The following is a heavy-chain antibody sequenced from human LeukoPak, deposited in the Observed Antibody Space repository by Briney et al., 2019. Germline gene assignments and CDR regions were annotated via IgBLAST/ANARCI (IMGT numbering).Heavy chain of an antibody. J-gene: IGHJ6*04. CDR1: GGSFSSYY. Sequence: PSETLSLTCAVYGGSFSSYYWSWIRQPPGRGLELIGDIDHGGITNCNPSLKSRVTISVDTSKNQFSLKLTSVTAADMSIYYCARHIAYSSMDVWGKGTTVTVST. D-gene: IGHD2-21*01. CDR3: ARHIAYSSMDV. CDR2: IDHGGIT. V-gene: IGHV4-34*01.